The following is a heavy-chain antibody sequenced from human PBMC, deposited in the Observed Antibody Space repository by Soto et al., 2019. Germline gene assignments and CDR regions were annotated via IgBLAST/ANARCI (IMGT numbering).Heavy chain of an antibody. CDR1: VGSITGYY. CDR2: SYYTGAT. Sequence: PSETLSLTCTVSVGSITGYYWSWIRQSPGKGLEWIGCSYYTGATNYNPSLKSRVTILVYTSKNQFSLTLSSATAADTAVYYCARERTPRNGFDYWGQGNLVTVSS. CDR3: ARERTPRNGFDY. J-gene: IGHJ4*02. V-gene: IGHV4-59*01. D-gene: IGHD2-8*01.